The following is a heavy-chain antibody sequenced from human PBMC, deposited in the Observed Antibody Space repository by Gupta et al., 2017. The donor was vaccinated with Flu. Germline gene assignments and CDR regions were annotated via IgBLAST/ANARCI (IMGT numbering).Heavy chain of an antibody. CDR3: ARVGRDGYSNFDQ. Sequence: GSGGGLVQPGESLRISCVASGFTFSRYWIHWVRQVPGKGPVWVSRINGDGSTTTYADSVEGRFTISRDNAKNTLYLQMNSLSVEDTALYYCARVGRDGYSNFDQWGQGTLVTVSS. V-gene: IGHV3-74*03. D-gene: IGHD5-24*01. CDR1: GFTFSRYW. J-gene: IGHJ4*02. CDR2: INGDGSTT.